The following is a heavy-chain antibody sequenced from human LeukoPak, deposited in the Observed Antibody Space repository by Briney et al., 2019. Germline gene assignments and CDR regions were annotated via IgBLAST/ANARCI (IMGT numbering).Heavy chain of an antibody. D-gene: IGHD2-2*01. CDR2: INPNSGGT. CDR3: ARVIAPRYQAFDI. Sequence: ASVKVSCKASGYTFTGYYMHWVRQAPGQELEWMGWINPNSGGTNYAQKFQGRVTMTRDTSISTAYMELSRLRSDDTAVYYCARVIAPRYQAFDIWGQGTMVTVSS. J-gene: IGHJ3*02. V-gene: IGHV1-2*02. CDR1: GYTFTGYY.